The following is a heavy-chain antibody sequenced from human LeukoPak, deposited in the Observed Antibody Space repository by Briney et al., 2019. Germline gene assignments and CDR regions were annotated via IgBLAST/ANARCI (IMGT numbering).Heavy chain of an antibody. Sequence: PGGSLRLSCAASGFTFSSYAMHWVRQAPGKGLEWVSVIYSGGSTYYADSVKGRFTISRDNSKNTLYLQMNSLRAEDTAVYYCARRASTERGHSYGLDYWGQGTLVTVSS. CDR3: ARRASTERGHSYGLDY. J-gene: IGHJ4*02. V-gene: IGHV3-53*01. CDR1: GFTFSSYA. D-gene: IGHD5-18*01. CDR2: IYSGGST.